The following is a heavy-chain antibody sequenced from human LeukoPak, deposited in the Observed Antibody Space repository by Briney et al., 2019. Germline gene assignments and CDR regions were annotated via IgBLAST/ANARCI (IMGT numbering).Heavy chain of an antibody. Sequence: SETLSLTCSVSGGSISSYYWSWIRQPPGKGLEWIGYIYYSGSTNYNPSLKSRVTISVDTSKNQFSLKLSSVTAADTAVYYCARDSSGLYYFDYWGQGTLVTVSS. J-gene: IGHJ4*02. CDR2: IYYSGST. V-gene: IGHV4-59*01. D-gene: IGHD6-19*01. CDR1: GGSISSYY. CDR3: ARDSSGLYYFDY.